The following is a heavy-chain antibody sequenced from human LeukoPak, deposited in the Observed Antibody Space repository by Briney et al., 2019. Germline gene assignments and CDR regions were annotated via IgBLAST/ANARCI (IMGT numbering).Heavy chain of an antibody. Sequence: GGSLRLSCAASGFTFSSYEMNWVRQAPGKGLEWVSYISSSGSTIYYADSVKGRFTISRDNAKNSLYLQMNSLRAEDTAVYYCARGPMLRGVIIRRSKSGYFDCWGQGTLVTVSS. CDR3: ARGPMLRGVIIRRSKSGYFDC. CDR2: ISSSGSTI. CDR1: GFTFSSYE. V-gene: IGHV3-48*03. J-gene: IGHJ4*02. D-gene: IGHD3-10*01.